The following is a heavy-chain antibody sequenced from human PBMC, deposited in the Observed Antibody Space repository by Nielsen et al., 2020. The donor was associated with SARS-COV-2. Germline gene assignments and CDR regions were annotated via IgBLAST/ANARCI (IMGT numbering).Heavy chain of an antibody. V-gene: IGHV3-30-3*01. CDR1: GFTFDDYA. J-gene: IGHJ3*02. Sequence: GESLKISCAASGFTFDDYAMHWVRQAPGKGLEWVAVISYDGSNKYYADSVKGRFTISRDNSKNTLYLQMNSLRAEDTAVYYCARPFYRGSTYGAFDIWGQGTMVTVSS. CDR2: ISYDGSNK. D-gene: IGHD1-26*01. CDR3: ARPFYRGSTYGAFDI.